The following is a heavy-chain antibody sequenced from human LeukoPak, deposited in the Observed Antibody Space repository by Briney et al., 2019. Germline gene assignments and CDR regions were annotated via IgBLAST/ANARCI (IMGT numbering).Heavy chain of an antibody. D-gene: IGHD5-18*01. V-gene: IGHV1-46*01. Sequence: ASVKVSCKASGYTFTGYFMHWVRQAPGQGLEWMGLINPSGGSTRYAQKFQGRVTMTRDMSTSTVYMELSSLRSEDTAVYYCARALPHRRLMDTTMEQHWFDPWGQGTLVTVSS. CDR3: ARALPHRRLMDTTMEQHWFDP. CDR1: GYTFTGYF. CDR2: INPSGGST. J-gene: IGHJ5*02.